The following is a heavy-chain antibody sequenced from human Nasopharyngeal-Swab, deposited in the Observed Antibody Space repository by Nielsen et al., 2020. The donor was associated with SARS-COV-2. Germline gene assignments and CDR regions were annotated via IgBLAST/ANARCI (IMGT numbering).Heavy chain of an antibody. Sequence: GESLKISCAASGFTFSDYYMSWIRQAPGKGLEWVATVWFDGSNEYYADSVKGRFTISRDNSKSTVDLQMNSLRVEDTAVYYCARPLGYCSGGTCVGTKTFDIWGQGTMVTVSS. CDR3: ARPLGYCSGGTCVGTKTFDI. CDR2: VWFDGSNE. J-gene: IGHJ3*02. V-gene: IGHV3-33*08. D-gene: IGHD2-15*01. CDR1: GFTFSDYY.